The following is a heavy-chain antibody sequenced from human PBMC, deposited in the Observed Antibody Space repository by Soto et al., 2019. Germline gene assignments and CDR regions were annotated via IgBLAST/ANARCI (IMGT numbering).Heavy chain of an antibody. J-gene: IGHJ4*02. CDR1: GGSISSSSYY. Sequence: QLQLQESGPGLVKPSETLSLTCTVSGGSISSSSYYWGWIRQPPGKGLEWIGSIYYSGSTYYNPSLQSRVPISVDTSKNQFSLKLSSVTAADTAVYYCARHYYGSESYYFDSWGQGTLVTVSS. D-gene: IGHD3-10*01. V-gene: IGHV4-39*01. CDR2: IYYSGST. CDR3: ARHYYGSESYYFDS.